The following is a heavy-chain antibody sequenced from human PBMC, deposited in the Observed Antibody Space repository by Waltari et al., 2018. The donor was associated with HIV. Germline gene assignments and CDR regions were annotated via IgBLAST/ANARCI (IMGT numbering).Heavy chain of an antibody. CDR3: ARDQGGIAVAGTPGDY. CDR2: INPNSGGT. V-gene: IGHV1-2*02. J-gene: IGHJ4*02. CDR1: GYTFTGYD. D-gene: IGHD6-19*01. Sequence: QVQLVQSGAEVKKPGASVKVSCKASGYTFTGYDMHWGRQARGQGLEWMGWINPNSGGTNYAQKFQGRVTMTRDTSISTAYMELSRLRSDDTAVYYCARDQGGIAVAGTPGDYWGQGTLVTVSS.